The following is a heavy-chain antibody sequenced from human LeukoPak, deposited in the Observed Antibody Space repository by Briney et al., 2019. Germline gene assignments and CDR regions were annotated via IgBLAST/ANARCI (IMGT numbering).Heavy chain of an antibody. CDR3: ARGISSGWYGPFDI. J-gene: IGHJ3*02. CDR1: GGSISSYY. D-gene: IGHD6-19*01. CDR2: IYTSGST. V-gene: IGHV4-4*07. Sequence: SETLSLTCTVSGGSISSYYWSWIRQPAGKGLEWIGRIYTSGSTNYNPSLKSRVTMSVDTSKNQFSLKLSSVTAADTAVYYCARGISSGWYGPFDIWGQGTMVTVSS.